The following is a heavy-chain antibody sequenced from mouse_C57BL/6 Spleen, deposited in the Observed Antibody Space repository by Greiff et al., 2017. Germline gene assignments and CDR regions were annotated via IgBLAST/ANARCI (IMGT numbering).Heavy chain of an antibody. Sequence: EVQLQQSGAELVRPGSSVKMSCKTSGYTFTSYGINWVKQRPGQGLEWIGYIYIGNGYTEYNEKFKGKATLTSDTSSSTAYMQLSSLTSEDSAIYFCAKASLLEGYDYDDMYYWGQGTSVTASS. CDR2: IYIGNGYT. J-gene: IGHJ4*01. D-gene: IGHD6-1*01. CDR3: AKASLLEGYDYDDMYY. V-gene: IGHV1-58*01. CDR1: GYTFTSYG.